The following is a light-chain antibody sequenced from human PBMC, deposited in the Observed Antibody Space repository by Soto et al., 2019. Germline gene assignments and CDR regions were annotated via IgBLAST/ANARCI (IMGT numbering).Light chain of an antibody. V-gene: IGKV1-9*01. J-gene: IGKJ4*01. CDR2: GAS. CDR1: QDINSY. CDR3: QQLNNYPLT. Sequence: DIHLTQSPSFLSASVGDRVTITCRAGQDINSYLAWYQQKPGEAPKLLMYGASTLQSGVPSRFSGSGSGTEFTLTISSLHPEDFATYFCQQLNNYPLTFGGGTKVEIK.